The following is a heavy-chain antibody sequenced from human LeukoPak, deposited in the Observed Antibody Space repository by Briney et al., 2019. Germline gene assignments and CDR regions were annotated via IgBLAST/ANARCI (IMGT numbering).Heavy chain of an antibody. D-gene: IGHD3-22*01. CDR1: GGSIGSSSYY. Sequence: SETLSLTCTVSGGSIGSSSYYWGWIRQPPGKGLEWIGSMYYSGTTYYNPSLKSRVTISVDTSKNQFSLKLSSVTAADTAVYYCARARGPEDYYDSSGDYYFDYWGQGTLVTVSS. CDR3: ARARGPEDYYDSSGDYYFDY. CDR2: MYYSGTT. V-gene: IGHV4-39*07. J-gene: IGHJ4*02.